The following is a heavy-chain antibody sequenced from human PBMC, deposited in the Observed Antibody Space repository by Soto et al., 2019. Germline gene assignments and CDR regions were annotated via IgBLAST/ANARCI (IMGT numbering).Heavy chain of an antibody. V-gene: IGHV4-4*02. CDR3: AGWGGWMQQGL. J-gene: IGHJ4*02. D-gene: IGHD6-19*01. CDR1: GGSIRSNKW. CDR2: IYHSGST. Sequence: QVQLQESGPGLVKPSETLSLTCGVSGGSIRSNKWWSWVRQPPGKGLEWIGEIYHSGSTNYNPSLTSRDTISLDTSKNPFSLKLNSVTAADTAVYYCAGWGGWMQQGLWGQGTLVTVSS.